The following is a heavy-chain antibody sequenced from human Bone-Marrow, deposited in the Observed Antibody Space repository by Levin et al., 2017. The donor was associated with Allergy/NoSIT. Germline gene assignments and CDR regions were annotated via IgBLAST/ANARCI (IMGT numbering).Heavy chain of an antibody. CDR1: GFTFSYYA. CDR2: ISDDGSNK. J-gene: IGHJ3*01. CDR3: ARDKGDSGYDNAFEF. V-gene: IGHV3-30-3*01. Sequence: GESLKISCTASGFTFSYYAVHWVRQAPGKGLEWVAAISDDGSNKYDADSVKGRFTISRDNSKNTLYLQMNSLTAEDTAVYYCARDKGDSGYDNAFEFWGQGTLVTVTS. D-gene: IGHD5-12*01.